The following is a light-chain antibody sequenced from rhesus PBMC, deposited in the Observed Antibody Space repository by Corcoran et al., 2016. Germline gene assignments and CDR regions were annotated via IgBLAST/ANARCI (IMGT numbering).Light chain of an antibody. CDR3: QHYYNNPVT. V-gene: IGKV1-44*01. CDR2: AAS. Sequence: DIQMTQSPSALSASVGDRVTISCRASQNIYSNLAWYQQKPGKAPKLLISAASSLETGIPSRFSGSGSGSDCTLTISSLQPEDSASYYCQHYYNNPVTFGPGTKLDIK. CDR1: QNIYSN. J-gene: IGKJ3*01.